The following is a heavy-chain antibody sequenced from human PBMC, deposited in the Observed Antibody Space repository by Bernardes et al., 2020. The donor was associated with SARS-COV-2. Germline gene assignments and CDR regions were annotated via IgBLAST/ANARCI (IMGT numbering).Heavy chain of an antibody. CDR3: ASQSVLRYFDWVYSNGWFDP. D-gene: IGHD3-9*01. CDR1: GGSISNYY. V-gene: IGHV4-59*08. J-gene: IGHJ5*02. Sequence: SETLSLTCSVSGGSISNYYWTWIRQPPGKGLEWIGYIYYNGNSKYNPSLKSRVTISVDTSKNQFSLKLSSVTAADTAVYYCASQSVLRYFDWVYSNGWFDPWGQGTLVTVSS. CDR2: IYYNGNS.